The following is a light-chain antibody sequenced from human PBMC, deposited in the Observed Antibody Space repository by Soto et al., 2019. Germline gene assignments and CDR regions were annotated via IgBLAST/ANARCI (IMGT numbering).Light chain of an antibody. CDR3: QQSYSTTIT. CDR1: QSISSY. J-gene: IGKJ5*01. V-gene: IGKV1-39*01. Sequence: DIQMTQSPSSLSASVGDRVTITCRASQSISSYLNWYQQRPGKAPKFXIYAASSLQSGVPSRFSGSGSGTDFTRTISSLQPEDFETDYCQQSYSTTITFGQGTRLEIK. CDR2: AAS.